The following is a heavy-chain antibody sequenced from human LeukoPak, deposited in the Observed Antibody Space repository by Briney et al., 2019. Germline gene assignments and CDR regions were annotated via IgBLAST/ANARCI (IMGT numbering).Heavy chain of an antibody. CDR1: FASISSGGYY. CDR3: ASSYSNSWYDY. J-gene: IGHJ4*02. V-gene: IGHV4-31*03. D-gene: IGHD6-13*01. Sequence: SQTLSLTCTVSFASISSGGYYWTWIRQHLEKGLEWIGYIFDSGNIYYNPSLKSRLTISVDTSENQFSLKLTSVTAADTAIYYCASSYSNSWYDYWGQGILVTVSS. CDR2: IFDSGNI.